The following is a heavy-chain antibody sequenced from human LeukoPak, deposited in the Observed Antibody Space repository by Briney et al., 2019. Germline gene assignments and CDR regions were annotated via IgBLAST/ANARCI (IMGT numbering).Heavy chain of an antibody. CDR2: IYYSGST. CDR3: ARGFQRGYGPHYGMDV. J-gene: IGHJ6*02. D-gene: IGHD5-12*01. Sequence: SETLSLTCTVSGGSVNNYYWSWIRQPPGKGLEWIGYIYYSGSTNYSPSLKSRATISVDTSKKQFSLMLSSVIAADTAVYYCARGFQRGYGPHYGMDVWGQGTTVTVSS. CDR1: GGSVNNYY. V-gene: IGHV4-59*02.